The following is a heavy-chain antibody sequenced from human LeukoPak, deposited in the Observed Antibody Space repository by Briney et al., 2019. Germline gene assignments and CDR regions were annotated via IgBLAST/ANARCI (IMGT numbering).Heavy chain of an antibody. D-gene: IGHD2-15*01. J-gene: IGHJ5*02. CDR3: ARSGVVAATRNWFDP. V-gene: IGHV1-69*13. CDR1: GGTFSSYA. CDR2: IIPIFGTA. Sequence: ASVKVSCKASGGTFSSYAISWVRQAPGQGLEWMGGIIPIFGTANYAQKFQGRVTITADESTSTAYMELSSLRSEDTAVYYCARSGVVAATRNWFDPWGQGTLVTVSS.